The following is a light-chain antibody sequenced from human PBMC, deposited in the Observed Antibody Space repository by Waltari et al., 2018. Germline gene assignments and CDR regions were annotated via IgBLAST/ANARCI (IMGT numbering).Light chain of an antibody. V-gene: IGKV3-11*01. CDR2: HAS. Sequence: EIVLTQSPVILSLSPGETATLSCRASQSVTNYLAWYQQRPGQAPRLLIYHASNRATGIPARFSGSGYGTDFTLTINSLEPVDFAVYYCQQRGTWPPITVGQGTRLEIK. J-gene: IGKJ5*01. CDR1: QSVTNY. CDR3: QQRGTWPPIT.